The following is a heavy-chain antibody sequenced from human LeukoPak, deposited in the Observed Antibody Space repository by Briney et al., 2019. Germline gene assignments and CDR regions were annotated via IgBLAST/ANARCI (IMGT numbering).Heavy chain of an antibody. CDR3: AKPLQAYYYMDV. CDR2: IRYDGSNK. V-gene: IGHV3-30*02. Sequence: GGSLRLSCAASGFTFSSYGMHWVRQAPGKGLEWVAFIRYDGSNKYYADSVKGRFTISRDNSKKTLYLQMNSLRAEDTAVYYCAKPLQAYYYMDVWGKGTTVTVSS. J-gene: IGHJ6*03. CDR1: GFTFSSYG.